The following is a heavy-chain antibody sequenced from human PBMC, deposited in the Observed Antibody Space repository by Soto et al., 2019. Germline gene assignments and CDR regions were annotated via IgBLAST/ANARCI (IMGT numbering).Heavy chain of an antibody. J-gene: IGHJ3*02. CDR2: IHYSGGATYSP. Sequence: QVQLQESGPGLVEPSQTLSLICTVSGASIISDGYYWTWIRQHPGKGLEWLGYIHYSGGATYSPSYNPSLKSRIAISVDTSKNHFSLRLTSVTAADTAVYYCARAIRIVHLKGPTTDTFDIWGQGTLVSVSS. V-gene: IGHV4-31*03. CDR1: GASIISDGYY. D-gene: IGHD1-1*01. CDR3: ARAIRIVHLKGPTTDTFDI.